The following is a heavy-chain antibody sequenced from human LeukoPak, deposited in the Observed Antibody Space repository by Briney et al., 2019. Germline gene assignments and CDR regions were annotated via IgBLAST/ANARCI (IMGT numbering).Heavy chain of an antibody. V-gene: IGHV4-34*01. Sequence: KPSETLSLTCAVYGGSFSGYYWSWIRQPPGKGLEWIGEINHSGSTNYNPSLKSRVTISVDTSKNQFSLKLSSVTAADTAVYYCARGSPLEYSGWYYFDYWGQGTLVTVSS. J-gene: IGHJ4*02. CDR2: INHSGST. CDR3: ARGSPLEYSGWYYFDY. D-gene: IGHD6-19*01. CDR1: GGSFSGYY.